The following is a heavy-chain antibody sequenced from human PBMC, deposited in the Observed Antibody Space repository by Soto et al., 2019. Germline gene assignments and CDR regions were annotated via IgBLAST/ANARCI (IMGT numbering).Heavy chain of an antibody. Sequence: SHTLSLTCAISGDSVSSNSAAWNLIRQSPSRGLEWLGRTYYRSKWYNDYAVSVKSRITINPDTSKNQFSLQLNSVTPEDTAVYYCARGTAMVGYGMDVWGQGTTVTVSS. V-gene: IGHV6-1*01. D-gene: IGHD5-18*01. CDR2: TYYRSKWYN. CDR1: GDSVSSNSAA. J-gene: IGHJ6*02. CDR3: ARGTAMVGYGMDV.